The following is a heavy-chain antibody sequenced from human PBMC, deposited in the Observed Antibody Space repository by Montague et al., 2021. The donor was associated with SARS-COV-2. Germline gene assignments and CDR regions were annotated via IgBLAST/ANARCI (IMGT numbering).Heavy chain of an antibody. CDR1: GFTVSSYE. Sequence: SLRLSCAASGFTVSSYELNLVRQAPGKGLEWVSYISSSGSTLYYAYSXXVLFPISRDNAKNSLYLQMNSLRAEDTAVSYCARGGTYYDFWSGYRNYYYGMDVWGQGTTVTVSS. D-gene: IGHD3-3*01. J-gene: IGHJ6*02. CDR2: ISSSGSTL. V-gene: IGHV3-48*03. CDR3: ARGGTYYDFWSGYRNYYYGMDV.